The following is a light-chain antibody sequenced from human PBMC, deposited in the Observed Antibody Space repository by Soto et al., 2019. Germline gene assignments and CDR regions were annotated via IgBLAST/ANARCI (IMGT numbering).Light chain of an antibody. CDR3: QQYHKWPVT. J-gene: IGKJ4*01. Sequence: EIVVTQSPVTLSVSPGESVTLSCRASQSVSSHVAWYRQKPGQAPRILIYVASTRATGVPARFSGSGSGPEFTLTISSLQSEDFAVYYCQQYHKWPVTFGGGTRVEMK. V-gene: IGKV3-15*01. CDR1: QSVSSH. CDR2: VAS.